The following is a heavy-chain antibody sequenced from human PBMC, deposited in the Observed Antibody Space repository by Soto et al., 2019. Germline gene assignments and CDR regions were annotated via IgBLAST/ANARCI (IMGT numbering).Heavy chain of an antibody. D-gene: IGHD3-3*01. J-gene: IGHJ6*02. CDR1: GFTFSSYA. Sequence: EAQLLESGGGLVQPGGSLRLSCSASGFTFSSYAMNWVRQAPGKGLEWVSGICGSGESKYYPDSVKGRFTISRDNSNNTLYLEMNSLRVEDTAVYYCAKDPQYDFWGAYYNFAMDVWGQGTTVTVSS. CDR2: ICGSGESK. V-gene: IGHV3-23*01. CDR3: AKDPQYDFWGAYYNFAMDV.